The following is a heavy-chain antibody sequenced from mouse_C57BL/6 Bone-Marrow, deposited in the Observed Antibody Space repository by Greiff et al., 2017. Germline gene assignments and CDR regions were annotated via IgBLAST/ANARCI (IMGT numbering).Heavy chain of an antibody. V-gene: IGHV1-19*01. J-gene: IGHJ3*01. CDR1: GYTFTDYY. Sequence: VQLQQSGPVLVKPGASVKMSCKASGYTFTDYYMNWVKQSHGKSLEWIGVINPYNGGTSYNQKFKGKATLTVDKSSSTAYRELNSLTSEDSAVYYCARQGLYYYGRARAWFAYWGQGTLVTVSA. CDR2: INPYNGGT. D-gene: IGHD1-1*01. CDR3: ARQGLYYYGRARAWFAY.